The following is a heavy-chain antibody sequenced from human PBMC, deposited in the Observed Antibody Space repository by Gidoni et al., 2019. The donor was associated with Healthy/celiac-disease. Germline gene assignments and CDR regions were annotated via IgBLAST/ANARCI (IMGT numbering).Heavy chain of an antibody. CDR3: ARKSNDYGPHFDY. J-gene: IGHJ4*02. D-gene: IGHD4-17*01. CDR2: ISGSGGST. CDR1: GFTFSSYA. Sequence: EVQLLESGGGLVQPGGSLRLSCAASGFTFSSYAMSWVRQAPGKGLEWVSAISGSGGSTYYADSVKGRFTISRDNSKNTLNLQMNSLRAEDTAVYYCARKSNDYGPHFDYWGQGTLVTVSS. V-gene: IGHV3-23*01.